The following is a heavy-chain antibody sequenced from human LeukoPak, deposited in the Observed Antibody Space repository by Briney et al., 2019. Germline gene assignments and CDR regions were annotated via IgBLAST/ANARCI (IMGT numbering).Heavy chain of an antibody. CDR3: ARDSPPLLAWGRGGYWYFDL. V-gene: IGHV1-69*05. Sequence: SVKVPCKASGYTFTSYGISWVRQAPGQGLEWMGGIIPIFGTANYAQKFQGRVTITTDESTSTAYMELSSLRSEDTAVYYCARDSPPLLAWGRGGYWYFDLWGRGTLVTVSS. J-gene: IGHJ2*01. D-gene: IGHD3-16*01. CDR2: IIPIFGTA. CDR1: GYTFTSYG.